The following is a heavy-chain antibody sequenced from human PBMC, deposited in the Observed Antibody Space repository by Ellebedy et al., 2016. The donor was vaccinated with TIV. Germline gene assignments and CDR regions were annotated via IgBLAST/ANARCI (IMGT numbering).Heavy chain of an antibody. D-gene: IGHD6-6*01. J-gene: IGHJ6*02. Sequence: SETLSLTXAVYGGSFSGYYWSWIRQPPGKGLEWIGEINHSGSTNYNPSLKSRVTISVDTSKNQFSLKLSSVTAADTAVYYCARILHPSDYYYYGMDVWGQGTTVTVSS. CDR3: ARILHPSDYYYYGMDV. V-gene: IGHV4-34*01. CDR2: INHSGST. CDR1: GGSFSGYY.